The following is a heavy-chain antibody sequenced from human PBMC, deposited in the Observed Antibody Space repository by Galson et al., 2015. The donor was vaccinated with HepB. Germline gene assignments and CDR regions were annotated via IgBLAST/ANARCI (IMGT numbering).Heavy chain of an antibody. CDR2: ISYDGSNK. Sequence: SLRLSCAAPGFTFNTYAMYWVRQAPGKGLEWVAVISYDGSNKYYADSVKGRFTISRDNSKNTLYLQMNSLRAEDTAVYYCARARGYSGYDFRRMAFDIWGQGTMVTVSS. D-gene: IGHD5-12*01. CDR1: GFTFNTYA. CDR3: ARARGYSGYDFRRMAFDI. V-gene: IGHV3-30*04. J-gene: IGHJ3*02.